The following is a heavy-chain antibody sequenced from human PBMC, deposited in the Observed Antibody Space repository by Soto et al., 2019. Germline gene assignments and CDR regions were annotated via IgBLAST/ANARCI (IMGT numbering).Heavy chain of an antibody. V-gene: IGHV1-8*01. J-gene: IGHJ4*02. D-gene: IGHD2-15*01. Sequence: ASVKVSCKASGYTFTSHDINWVRQATGQGLEWMGWMNPDSGNTGYARKFQGRLTITRDTSISTFYMELSSLRFEDTAIYYCARDRPFDYWGQGTLVTVSS. CDR3: ARDRPFDY. CDR1: GYTFTSHD. CDR2: MNPDSGNT.